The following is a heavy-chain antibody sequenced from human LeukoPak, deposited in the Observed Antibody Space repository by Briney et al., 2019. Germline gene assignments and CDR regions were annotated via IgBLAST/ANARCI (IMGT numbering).Heavy chain of an antibody. V-gene: IGHV1-18*01. J-gene: IGHJ3*02. Sequence: ASVKVSCKTSGYTFSSYGCSWVRQAPGQGLEWMGWVSPYNGNTRYQEKFQGRVTMTTDTSASTVYMELRSLRSDDTAVYYCARETRYIVTSKYNASDIWGQGTMVTVSS. CDR1: GYTFSSYG. CDR2: VSPYNGNT. CDR3: ARETRYIVTSKYNASDI. D-gene: IGHD5-12*01.